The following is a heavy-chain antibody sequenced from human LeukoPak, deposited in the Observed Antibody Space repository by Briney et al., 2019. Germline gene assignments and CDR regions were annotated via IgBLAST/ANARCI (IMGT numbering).Heavy chain of an antibody. D-gene: IGHD6-19*01. CDR1: GGTFSSYA. Sequence: GASVKVSYKASGGTFSSYAISWVRQAPGQGLEWMGRIIPILGIANYAQKFQGRVTITADKSTSTAYMELSSLRSEDTAVYYCARVSSGWYSNWFDPWGQGTLVTVSS. CDR2: IIPILGIA. V-gene: IGHV1-69*04. CDR3: ARVSSGWYSNWFDP. J-gene: IGHJ5*02.